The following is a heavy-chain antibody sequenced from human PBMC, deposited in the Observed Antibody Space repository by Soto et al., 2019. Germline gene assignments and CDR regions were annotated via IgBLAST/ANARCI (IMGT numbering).Heavy chain of an antibody. CDR3: ERGDLTDV. V-gene: IGHV3-53*04. Sequence: EVQVVESGGGLVQPGGSLRLSCAASGFTVSSYYMSWVRQAPGKGLEWVSVLYTGGSTYYADSVNGRFTISRHNSENTLYLQMNSLRVEDTAVYYCERGDLTDVWGKGTTVTVSS. J-gene: IGHJ6*04. CDR1: GFTVSSYY. CDR2: LYTGGST.